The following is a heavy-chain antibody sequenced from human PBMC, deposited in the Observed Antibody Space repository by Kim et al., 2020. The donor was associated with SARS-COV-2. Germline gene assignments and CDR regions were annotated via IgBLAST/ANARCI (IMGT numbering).Heavy chain of an antibody. Sequence: GGSLRLSCAASGFTFSSYAIHWVRQAPGKGLEWVAVISYDGSNKNSVDSVKGRFTISRDNSKNTLYLQLNMLRAEDTAVYDCARDIASYSSGWISYYYGMDVWGQGTTVTVSS. V-gene: IGHV3-30-3*01. J-gene: IGHJ6*02. CDR3: ARDIASYSSGWISYYYGMDV. D-gene: IGHD6-25*01. CDR2: ISYDGSNK. CDR1: GFTFSSYA.